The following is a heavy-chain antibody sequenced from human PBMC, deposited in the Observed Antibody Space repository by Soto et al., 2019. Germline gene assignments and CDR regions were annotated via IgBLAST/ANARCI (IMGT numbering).Heavy chain of an antibody. CDR3: ARGEDSSGWYWGLNYYYYGMDV. V-gene: IGHV1-8*01. J-gene: IGHJ6*02. Sequence: WVRQATGQGLEWMGWMNPNSGNTGYAQKFQGRVTMTRNTSISTAYMELSSLRSEDTAVYYCARGEDSSGWYWGLNYYYYGMDVWGQGTTVTVSS. D-gene: IGHD6-19*01. CDR2: MNPNSGNT.